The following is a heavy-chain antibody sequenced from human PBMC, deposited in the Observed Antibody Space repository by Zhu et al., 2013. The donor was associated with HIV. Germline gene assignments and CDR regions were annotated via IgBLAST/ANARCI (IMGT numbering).Heavy chain of an antibody. Sequence: QVQLVQSGAEVKKPGASVKVSCKASGYTFTAYYMHWVRQVPGQGLEWMGIVNPSGGGTTYAQKFKDRVTMTTDTSAKIVYMEVSSLRSEDTAIYYCARDGGGYGDYGGDYWGQGNPWVTVSS. D-gene: IGHD4-17*01. J-gene: IGHJ4*02. CDR1: GYTFTAYY. CDR2: VNPSGGGT. CDR3: ARDGGGYGDYGGDY. V-gene: IGHV1-46*01.